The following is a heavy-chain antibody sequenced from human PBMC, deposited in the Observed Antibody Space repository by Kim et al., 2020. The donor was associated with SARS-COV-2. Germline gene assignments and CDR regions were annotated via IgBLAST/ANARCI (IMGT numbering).Heavy chain of an antibody. Sequence: FQGHVTISADKSISTAYLQWSSLKASDTAMYYCARQRGYSYGYRVFYFDYWGQGTLVTVSS. J-gene: IGHJ4*02. CDR3: ARQRGYSYGYRVFYFDY. D-gene: IGHD5-18*01. V-gene: IGHV5-10-1*01.